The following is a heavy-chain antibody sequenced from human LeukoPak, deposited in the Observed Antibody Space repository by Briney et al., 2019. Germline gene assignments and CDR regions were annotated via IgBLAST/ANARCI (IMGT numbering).Heavy chain of an antibody. V-gene: IGHV4-30-4*01. Sequence: PSQTLSLTCTVSGGSISSGDYYWSWIRQPPGKGLEWIGYIYYSGSTYYNPSLKSRVTISVDTSKNQFSLKRSSVTAADTAVYYCARGFSWSDYVRGGTFDPWGQGTLVTVSS. CDR2: IYYSGST. D-gene: IGHD4-17*01. CDR3: ARGFSWSDYVRGGTFDP. CDR1: GGSISSGDYY. J-gene: IGHJ5*02.